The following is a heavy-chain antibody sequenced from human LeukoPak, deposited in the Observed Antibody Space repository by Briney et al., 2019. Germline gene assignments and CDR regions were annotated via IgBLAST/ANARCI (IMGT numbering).Heavy chain of an antibody. Sequence: GASVTVSCKASGYTFTTYDINWVRQATGQGLEWMGWMNPNSGNTGYAQKFQGRVTMTGNTSISTAYMELSSLRSEDTAVYYCARGPNKSDGGNSGSAWFDPWGQGTLVTVSS. CDR1: GYTFTTYD. CDR2: MNPNSGNT. D-gene: IGHD4-23*01. CDR3: ARGPNKSDGGNSGSAWFDP. V-gene: IGHV1-8*01. J-gene: IGHJ5*02.